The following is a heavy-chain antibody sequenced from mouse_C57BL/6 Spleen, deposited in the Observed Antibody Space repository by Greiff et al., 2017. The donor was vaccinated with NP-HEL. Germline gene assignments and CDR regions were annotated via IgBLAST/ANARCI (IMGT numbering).Heavy chain of an antibody. V-gene: IGHV1-15*01. CDR1: GYTFTDYE. Sequence: VQLQQSGAELVRPGASVTLSCKASGYTFTDYEMHWVKQTPVHGLEWIGAIDPETGGTAYNQKFKGKAILTADKSSSTAYMELRSLTSEDSAVYYCTRKELGLEFDYWGQGTTLTVSS. D-gene: IGHD4-1*01. CDR3: TRKELGLEFDY. J-gene: IGHJ2*01. CDR2: IDPETGGT.